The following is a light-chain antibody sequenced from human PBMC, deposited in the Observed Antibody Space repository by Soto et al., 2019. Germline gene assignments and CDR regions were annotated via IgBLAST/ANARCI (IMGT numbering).Light chain of an antibody. CDR1: QSVSSIY. Sequence: EIVFTQSPGTLSLSTGERATLSCRASQSVSSIYLAWYQQKPGQAPRLLIYGASSRATGIPDRFSGSGSGTDFTLTSSRLEPEDFAVYYCQQYGSSSITCGQGTRRRL. CDR2: GAS. V-gene: IGKV3-20*01. J-gene: IGKJ5*01. CDR3: QQYGSSSIT.